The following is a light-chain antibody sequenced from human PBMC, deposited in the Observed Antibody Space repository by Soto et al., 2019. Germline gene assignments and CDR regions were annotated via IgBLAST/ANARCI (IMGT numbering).Light chain of an antibody. CDR2: DVS. Sequence: QSALTQPDSVSGSPGQSITISCTGTISDGGGYNYVSWYQQHPGKAPKLMSYDVSNRPSGVSNRFSGSKSGNTASLTISGLQADDEADYYCSSYTSSSTLYVFGTGTKVTVL. J-gene: IGLJ1*01. CDR3: SSYTSSSTLYV. CDR1: ISDGGGYNY. V-gene: IGLV2-14*01.